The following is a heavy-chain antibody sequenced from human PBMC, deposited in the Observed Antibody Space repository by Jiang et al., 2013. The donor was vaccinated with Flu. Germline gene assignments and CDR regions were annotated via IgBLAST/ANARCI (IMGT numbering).Heavy chain of an antibody. Sequence: KPTQTLTLTCTFSGFSLTSNGVGVGWIRQPPGKALEWLALIYWNDDKRYSPSLKSRLTITKDTSKNQVVLTMTNMDPVDTATYFCARSDYGDFVGWFDPWGRGILVTVSS. D-gene: IGHD4-17*01. V-gene: IGHV2-5*01. CDR2: IYWNDDK. CDR3: ARSDYGDFVGWFDP. CDR1: GFSLTSNGVG. J-gene: IGHJ5*02.